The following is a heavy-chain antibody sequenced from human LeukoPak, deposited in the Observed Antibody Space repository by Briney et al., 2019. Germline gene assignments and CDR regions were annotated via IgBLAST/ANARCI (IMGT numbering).Heavy chain of an antibody. CDR3: ARDQQGIAAAGLPYGMDV. Sequence: GASVKVSCKASGYTFTSYYMHWVRQAPGQGLEWMGIINPSGGSTSYAQKFQGRVTMTRDTSTSTVYMELSSLRSEDRAVYYCARDQQGIAAAGLPYGMDVWGQGTTVTVSS. V-gene: IGHV1-46*01. CDR2: INPSGGST. CDR1: GYTFTSYY. D-gene: IGHD6-13*01. J-gene: IGHJ6*02.